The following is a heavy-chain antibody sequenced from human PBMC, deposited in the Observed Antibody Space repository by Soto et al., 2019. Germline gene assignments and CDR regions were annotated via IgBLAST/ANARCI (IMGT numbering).Heavy chain of an antibody. D-gene: IGHD2-15*01. CDR2: INPSGGSA. Sequence: QVQLVQSGAEVKKPGASVKVSCKASGYTFTSNHMHWMRQAPGQGLEWMGIINPSGGSATYAQQFQGRVTVTRDTSTSTVYMELSSLRSAGTAVYYCARGTSGGSCHYWGQGTLVTVSS. V-gene: IGHV1-46*01. J-gene: IGHJ4*02. CDR1: GYTFTSNH. CDR3: ARGTSGGSCHY.